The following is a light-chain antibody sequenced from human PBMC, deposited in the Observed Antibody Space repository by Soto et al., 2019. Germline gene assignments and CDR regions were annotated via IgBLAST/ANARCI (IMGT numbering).Light chain of an antibody. CDR3: VSYTCRTNLVV. CDR1: PSNVGGFDY. V-gene: IGLV2-14*03. CDR2: DVR. Sequence: QSALIQPASVSGSPGQSITISCTGTPSNVGGFDYVPWCQQFPGRAPKLLIFDVRDRPSGVSHRFSGSKSGASASLTISGLQTDDEADYYCVSYTCRTNLVVFGTGTKLTVL. J-gene: IGLJ2*01.